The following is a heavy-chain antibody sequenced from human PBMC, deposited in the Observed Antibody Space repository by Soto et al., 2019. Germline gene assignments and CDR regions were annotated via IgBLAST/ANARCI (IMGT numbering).Heavy chain of an antibody. V-gene: IGHV1-18*01. CDR3: ARDGEVDIVANWFDP. CDR1: GYTFTSYG. J-gene: IGHJ5*02. Sequence: ASVKVSCKASGYTFTSYGISWVRQAPGQGLEWMGWISAYNGNTNYAQKLQGRVTMTTDTSTSTAYMELRSLRSDDTAVYYCARDGEVDIVANWFDPWGQGALVTVSS. D-gene: IGHD5-12*01. CDR2: ISAYNGNT.